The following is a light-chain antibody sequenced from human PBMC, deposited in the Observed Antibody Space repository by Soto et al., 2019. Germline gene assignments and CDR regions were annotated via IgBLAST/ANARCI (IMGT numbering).Light chain of an antibody. CDR2: EVS. Sequence: QSALTKPPSASGSPGQSVTISCTGTRSDGGGYNYVSWYQQHPGKAPKLTIYEVSKRPSGVPDRFSGSKSRNTASLTVYGLPAEDGADYYCSSSAGSNNLVFGGGTKLTVL. J-gene: IGLJ2*01. V-gene: IGLV2-8*01. CDR1: RSDGGGYNY. CDR3: SSSAGSNNLV.